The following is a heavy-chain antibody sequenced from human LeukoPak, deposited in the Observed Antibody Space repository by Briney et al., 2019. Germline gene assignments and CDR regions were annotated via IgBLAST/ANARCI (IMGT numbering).Heavy chain of an antibody. CDR3: ARDADMVADAFDI. D-gene: IGHD5-12*01. Sequence: GGSLRLSCAASGFTFSNYAMKWVRQAPGKGLEWVSSISSSSSYIYYADSVKGRFTISRDNAKNSLYLQMNSLRAEDTAVYYCARDADMVADAFDIWGQGTMVTVSS. V-gene: IGHV3-21*01. J-gene: IGHJ3*02. CDR1: GFTFSNYA. CDR2: ISSSSSYI.